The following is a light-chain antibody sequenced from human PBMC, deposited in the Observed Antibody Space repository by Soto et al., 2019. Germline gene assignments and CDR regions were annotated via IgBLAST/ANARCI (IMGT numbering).Light chain of an antibody. Sequence: DIQMTQSPSSLSASVGDRVTITCRASQGAGNSLGWYQQKPGKAPKRLIYAASSLQSGVPSRFSGSGSGTEFTLTISSLQPEDFATYYCLQHYSFSWTFGQGTKVDIK. CDR1: QGAGNS. CDR2: AAS. CDR3: LQHYSFSWT. J-gene: IGKJ1*01. V-gene: IGKV1-17*01.